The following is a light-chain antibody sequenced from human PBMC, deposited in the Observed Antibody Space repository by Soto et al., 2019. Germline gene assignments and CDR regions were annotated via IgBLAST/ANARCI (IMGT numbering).Light chain of an antibody. CDR3: AAWDDSLSGHYV. Sequence: QSVLTQPPSASGTPGQTVTISCSGSSSNFGSDYVYWYQQVPGAAPKLLIYRNHQRPSGVPDRFSGSKSGTSASLAISGLRSEDEAEYYCAAWDDSLSGHYVFGTGTKVTVL. CDR2: RNH. J-gene: IGLJ1*01. V-gene: IGLV1-47*01. CDR1: SSNFGSDY.